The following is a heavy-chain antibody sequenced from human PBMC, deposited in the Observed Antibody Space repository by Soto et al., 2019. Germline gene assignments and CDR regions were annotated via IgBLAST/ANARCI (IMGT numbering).Heavy chain of an antibody. J-gene: IGHJ4*02. D-gene: IGHD6-19*01. CDR1: GYSFTSYW. V-gene: IGHV5-51*01. CDR2: IYPGDSDT. Sequence: XESLKISCKGSGYSFTSYWIGWVRQMPGKGLEWMGIIYPGDSDTRYSPSFQGQVTISADKSISTAYLQWSSLKASDTAMYYCARPKGYSSGSRYFDSWGQGTLVTVSS. CDR3: ARPKGYSSGSRYFDS.